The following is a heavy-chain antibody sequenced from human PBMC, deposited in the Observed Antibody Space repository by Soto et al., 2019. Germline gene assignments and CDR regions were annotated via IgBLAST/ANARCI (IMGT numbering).Heavy chain of an antibody. D-gene: IGHD2-21*02. CDR1: GFAFSSYW. CDR2: IEEDGNER. CDR3: ARAPQVTTFHYGMDV. V-gene: IGHV3-7*05. J-gene: IGHJ6*02. Sequence: VQLVESGGGLVQPGGSLRLTCTASGFAFSSYWMNWVRQAPGKGLEWVASIEEDGNERYYVDSVKGRFTISRDNAMNSVDLQMNILRAEDTAIYYCARAPQVTTFHYGMDVSDQGTTVTVSS.